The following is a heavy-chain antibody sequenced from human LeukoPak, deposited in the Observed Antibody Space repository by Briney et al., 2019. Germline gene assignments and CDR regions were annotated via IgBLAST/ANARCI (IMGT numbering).Heavy chain of an antibody. CDR2: IWYDGSNK. D-gene: IGHD2-21*02. V-gene: IGHV3-33*08. J-gene: IGHJ4*02. CDR1: GFTFSSYG. Sequence: GRSLRLSCAASGFTFSSYGMHWVRQAPGKGLEWEAVIWYDGSNKYYADSVKGRFTISRDNSKNTLYLQMNSLRAEDTAVYYCATAYCGGDCYSNDYWGQGTLVTVSS. CDR3: ATAYCGGDCYSNDY.